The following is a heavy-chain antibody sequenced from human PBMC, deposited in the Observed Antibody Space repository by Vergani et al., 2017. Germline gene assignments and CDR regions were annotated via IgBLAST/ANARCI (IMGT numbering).Heavy chain of an antibody. CDR1: GGTFGSHT. V-gene: IGHV1-18*01. J-gene: IGHJ5*02. CDR3: ARDSSWTGNWFDP. D-gene: IGHD6-13*01. CDR2: ISAYNGNT. Sequence: QVQLEQSGAEVKKPGSSVTVSCRASGGTFGSHTISWVRQAPGQGLEWMGWISAYNGNTNYAQKLQGRVTMTTDTSTSTAYMELRSLRSDDTAVYYCARDSSWTGNWFDPWGQGTLVTVSS.